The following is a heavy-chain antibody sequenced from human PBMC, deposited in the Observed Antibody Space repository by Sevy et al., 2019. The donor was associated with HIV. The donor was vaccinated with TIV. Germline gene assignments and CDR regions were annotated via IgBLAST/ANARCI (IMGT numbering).Heavy chain of an antibody. J-gene: IGHJ6*02. D-gene: IGHD2-2*01. CDR3: ARVGGNCSSTSCHLYYYYGMDV. CDR1: GGTFSSYA. V-gene: IGHV1-69*01. Sequence: KISCKASGGTFSSYAISWVRQAPGQGLEWMGGIIPIFGTANYAQKFQGRVTITADESTSTAYMELSSLRSEDTAVYYCARVGGNCSSTSCHLYYYYGMDVWGQGTTVTVSS. CDR2: IIPIFGTA.